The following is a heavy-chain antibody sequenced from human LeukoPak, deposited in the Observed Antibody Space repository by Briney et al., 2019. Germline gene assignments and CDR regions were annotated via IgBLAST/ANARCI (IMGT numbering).Heavy chain of an antibody. D-gene: IGHD3-22*01. CDR3: ARTAAQPDYYDSSGYFDY. CDR1: GGTFSSYA. CDR2: ITPIFGTA. V-gene: IGHV1-69*13. J-gene: IGHJ4*02. Sequence: SVKVSCKASGGTFSSYAISWVRQAPGQGLEWMGGITPIFGTANYAQKFQGRVTITADESTSTAYMELSSLRSEDTAVYYCARTAAQPDYYDSSGYFDYWGQGTLVTVSS.